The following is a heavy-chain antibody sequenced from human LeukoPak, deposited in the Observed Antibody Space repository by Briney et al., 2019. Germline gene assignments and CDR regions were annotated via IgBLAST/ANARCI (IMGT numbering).Heavy chain of an antibody. CDR1: GGSISSSSYY. CDR3: ARVLTLEQQLVRDAFDI. V-gene: IGHV4-39*07. D-gene: IGHD6-13*01. CDR2: IYYSGST. J-gene: IGHJ3*02. Sequence: SETLSLTCTVSGGSISSSSYYWGWIRQPPGKGLEWIGSIYYSGSTYYNPSLKSRVTISVDTSKNQFSLKLSSVTAADTAVYYCARVLTLEQQLVRDAFDIWGQGTMVTVSS.